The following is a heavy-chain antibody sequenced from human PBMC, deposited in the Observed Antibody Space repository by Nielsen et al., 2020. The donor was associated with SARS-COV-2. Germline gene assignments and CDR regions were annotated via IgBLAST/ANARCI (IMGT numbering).Heavy chain of an antibody. V-gene: IGHV5-10-1*01. D-gene: IGHD6-19*01. CDR2: IDPSDSYT. J-gene: IGHJ6*02. CDR3: AILGAYSSGWYPSPYGMDV. CDR1: GYSFTSYW. Sequence: GESLKISCKGSGYSFTSYWISWVRQMPGKGLEWMGRIDPSDSYTNYSPSFQGHVTISADKSISTAYLQWSSLKASDTAMYYCAILGAYSSGWYPSPYGMDVWGQGTTVTVSS.